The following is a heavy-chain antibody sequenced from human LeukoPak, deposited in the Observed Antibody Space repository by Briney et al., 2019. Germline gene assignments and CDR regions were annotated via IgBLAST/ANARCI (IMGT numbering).Heavy chain of an antibody. J-gene: IGHJ4*02. Sequence: GRSLRLSCAASGFTFSSYAMHWVRQAPGKGLEWVAVISYDGSNKYYADSVKGRFTISRDNSKNTLYLQMNSLRAEDTAVYYCAKRDGYNKGYFDYWGQGTLVTVSS. D-gene: IGHD5-24*01. V-gene: IGHV3-30-3*02. CDR2: ISYDGSNK. CDR3: AKRDGYNKGYFDY. CDR1: GFTFSSYA.